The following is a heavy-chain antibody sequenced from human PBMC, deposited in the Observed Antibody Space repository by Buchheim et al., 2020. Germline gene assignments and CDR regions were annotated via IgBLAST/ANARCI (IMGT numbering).Heavy chain of an antibody. V-gene: IGHV4-59*01. J-gene: IGHJ5*02. Sequence: QVQLQQWGAGLLKPSETLSLTCTVSGGSISSYYWSWIRQPPGKGLEWIGYIYYSGSTNYNPSLKSRVTISVATSKNQFSLKLSSVTAADTAVYYCARSQFLTYDSSGHKDWFDPWGQGTL. CDR3: ARSQFLTYDSSGHKDWFDP. D-gene: IGHD3-22*01. CDR1: GGSISSYY. CDR2: IYYSGST.